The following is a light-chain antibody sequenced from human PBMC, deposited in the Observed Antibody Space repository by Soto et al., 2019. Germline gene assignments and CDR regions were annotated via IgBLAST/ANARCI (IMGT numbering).Light chain of an antibody. CDR2: ASS. CDR3: QKYNTPPFT. CDR1: DTISVY. V-gene: IGKV1-27*01. Sequence: DIPMTQSPSSLTASVGDRVTITCRASDTISVYLAWYQHKPGKVPERLIYASSILQSGVPSRFSGSRSDTEFTLTISSLQPEDVGTYYCQKYNTPPFTFGPGTKVEIK. J-gene: IGKJ3*01.